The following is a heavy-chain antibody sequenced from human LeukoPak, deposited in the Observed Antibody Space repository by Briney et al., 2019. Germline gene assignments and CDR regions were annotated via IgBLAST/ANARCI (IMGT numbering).Heavy chain of an antibody. D-gene: IGHD6-19*01. CDR3: AKGVYSSGPTSDY. CDR1: GFTFSSCA. J-gene: IGHJ4*02. Sequence: GGSLRLSCAASGFTFSSCAMNWVRQAPGKGLEWVSAIRDSGGSTYYADPVKGRFTISRDNSKNTLYLQMNTLRAEDTAVYYCAKGVYSSGPTSDYWGQGTLVTVSS. CDR2: IRDSGGST. V-gene: IGHV3-23*01.